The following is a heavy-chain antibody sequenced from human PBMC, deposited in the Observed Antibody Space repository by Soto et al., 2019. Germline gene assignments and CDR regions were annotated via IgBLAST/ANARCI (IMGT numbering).Heavy chain of an antibody. D-gene: IGHD3-3*01. CDR3: ARQSRFPRYYYYMDV. J-gene: IGHJ6*03. CDR1: GYSFTSYW. V-gene: IGHV5-51*01. CDR2: IYPGDSDT. Sequence: GESLKISCKGSGYSFTSYWIGWVRQMPGKGLEWMGIIYPGDSDTRYSPSFQGQVTISADKSISTAYLQWSSLKASDTAMYYFARQSRFPRYYYYMDVWGKGTTVTVSS.